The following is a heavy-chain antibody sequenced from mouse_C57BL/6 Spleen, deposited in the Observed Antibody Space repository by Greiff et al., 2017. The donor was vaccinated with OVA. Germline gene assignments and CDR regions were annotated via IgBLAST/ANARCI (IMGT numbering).Heavy chain of an antibody. Sequence: VQLQQPGAELVRPGTSVKLSCKASGYTFTSYWMHWVKQRPGQGLEWIGVIDPSDSYTNYNQKFKGKATLTVDTSSSTAYMQLSSLTSEDSAVYYCARTIYYGYDAGFYAMDYWGQGTSVTVSS. J-gene: IGHJ4*01. CDR2: IDPSDSYT. V-gene: IGHV1-59*01. CDR3: ARTIYYGYDAGFYAMDY. D-gene: IGHD2-2*01. CDR1: GYTFTSYW.